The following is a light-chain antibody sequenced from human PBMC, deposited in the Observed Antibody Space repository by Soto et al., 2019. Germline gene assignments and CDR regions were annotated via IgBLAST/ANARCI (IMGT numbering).Light chain of an antibody. V-gene: IGLV2-14*02. CDR1: SSDIGSYNL. CDR3: SSYTNINTRAGV. CDR2: EGS. Sequence: QSVLTQPASVSGSPGQSITICCTGTSSDIGSYNLVSWYQQHPGKAPKVMIYEGSKRPSGVSNRFSGSKSGNTASLTISGLQAEDEAEYYCSSYTNINTRAGVFGTGTKLTVL. J-gene: IGLJ1*01.